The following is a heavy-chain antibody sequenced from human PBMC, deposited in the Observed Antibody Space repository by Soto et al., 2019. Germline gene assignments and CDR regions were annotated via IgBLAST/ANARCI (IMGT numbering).Heavy chain of an antibody. Sequence: QLQLQESGSGLVKPSQTLSLTCAVSGGSISSGGYSWSWIRQPPGKVLEWIGYIYHSGSTYYNPSLKSRVTISVDRSKNQFSLKLSSVTAADTAVYYCARGSVTMVRGLGYFDYWGQGTLVTVSS. CDR3: ARGSVTMVRGLGYFDY. V-gene: IGHV4-30-2*01. CDR1: GGSISSGGYS. J-gene: IGHJ4*02. CDR2: IYHSGST. D-gene: IGHD3-10*01.